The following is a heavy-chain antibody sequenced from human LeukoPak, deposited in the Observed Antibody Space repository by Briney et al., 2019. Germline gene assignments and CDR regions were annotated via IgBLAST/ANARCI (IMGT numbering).Heavy chain of an antibody. CDR3: ARIYSYGPYFDY. CDR2: INPNSGGT. D-gene: IGHD5-18*01. Sequence: ASVKVSCKASGYTFTGYYRHWVRQAPGQGLEWMGWINPNSGGTNYAQKFQGRVTMTRDTSISTAYMELSRLRSDDTAVYYCARIYSYGPYFDYWGQGTLVTVSS. CDR1: GYTFTGYY. V-gene: IGHV1-2*02. J-gene: IGHJ4*02.